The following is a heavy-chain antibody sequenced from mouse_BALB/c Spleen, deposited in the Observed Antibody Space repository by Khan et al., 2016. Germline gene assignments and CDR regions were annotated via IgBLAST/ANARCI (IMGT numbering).Heavy chain of an antibody. V-gene: IGHV3-1*02. CDR2: IHYSGST. CDR3: ARLRDWYFDV. J-gene: IGHJ1*01. Sequence: EVQLQESGPDLVKPSQSLSLTCTVTGYSITSDYSWHWIRQFPGNKLEWMGYIHYSGSTNYNPSLTSRISITRDTSKNHFFLQLNSVTTEDTATXYCARLRDWYFDVWGAGTTVTVSS. D-gene: IGHD1-1*01. CDR1: GYSITSDYS.